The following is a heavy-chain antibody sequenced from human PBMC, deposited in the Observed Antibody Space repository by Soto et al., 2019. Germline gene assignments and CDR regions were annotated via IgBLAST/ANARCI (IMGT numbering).Heavy chain of an antibody. D-gene: IGHD2-8*02. CDR3: ARNKITGLFDY. CDR2: INHSGST. J-gene: IGHJ4*02. Sequence: QVQLQQWGAGLLKPSETLSLTCAVYGGSFSGYYWSWIRQPPGTGLEWIGDINHSGSTNYNPSLKSRVIISVDTSKTQFSLQLTSVTAAYTAVYDCARNKITGLFDYWGQGTLVTVSA. CDR1: GGSFSGYY. V-gene: IGHV4-34*01.